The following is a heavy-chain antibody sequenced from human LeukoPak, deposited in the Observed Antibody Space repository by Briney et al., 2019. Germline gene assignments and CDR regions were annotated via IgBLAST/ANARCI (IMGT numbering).Heavy chain of an antibody. J-gene: IGHJ4*02. D-gene: IGHD1-26*01. CDR3: AMRAEVGATDY. CDR2: IIPIFGTA. CDR1: GGTFSSYA. Sequence: ASVKVSCKASGGTFSSYAISWVRQAPGQGLEWMGGIIPIFGTANYAQKFQGRVTITTDESTSTAYMELSSLRSEDTAVYHCAMRAEVGATDYWGQGTLVTVSS. V-gene: IGHV1-69*05.